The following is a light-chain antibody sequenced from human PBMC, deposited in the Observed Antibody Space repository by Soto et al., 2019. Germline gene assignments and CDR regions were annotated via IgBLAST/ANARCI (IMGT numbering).Light chain of an antibody. CDR3: LQHNSYPRT. J-gene: IGKJ1*01. CDR1: QGIRNE. Sequence: DIQMTQSPSSLSASAGDRVTITCRASQGIRNELGWFQQKPGKAPKRLIYVASNLQSGVPSRFSGSGSGTEFTLTISSLQPEDFATYYCLQHNSYPRTFGQGTKVEIK. V-gene: IGKV1-17*01. CDR2: VAS.